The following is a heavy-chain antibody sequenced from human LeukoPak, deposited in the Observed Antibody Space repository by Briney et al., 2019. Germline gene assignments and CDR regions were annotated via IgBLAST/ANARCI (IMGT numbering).Heavy chain of an antibody. Sequence: SETLSLTCTVPGYSISSDYYWGWIRQPPGKGLEWIGNMYHSGSTYYNPSLKSRVTISIDTSKNQFSLKLSSVTAADTAVYFCARGMAAAYDYNWFDPWGQGALVTVSS. J-gene: IGHJ5*02. CDR2: MYHSGST. V-gene: IGHV4-38-2*02. CDR1: GYSISSDYY. CDR3: ARGMAAAYDYNWFDP. D-gene: IGHD5-12*01.